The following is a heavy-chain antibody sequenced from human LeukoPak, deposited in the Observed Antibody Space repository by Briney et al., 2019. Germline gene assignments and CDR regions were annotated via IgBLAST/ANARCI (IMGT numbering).Heavy chain of an antibody. D-gene: IGHD3-22*01. V-gene: IGHV3-7*01. CDR3: ARDRYSDTSRVGFDY. J-gene: IGHJ4*02. Sequence: PAGSLRLSCAASGVTFSTYWMTWVRQAPGKGLEWVANINYDGRKKDYVDSVKGRFTISRDNAGSSIYLQMNSLRVDDTAVYYCARDRYSDTSRVGFDYWGQGILVTVSS. CDR1: GVTFSTYW. CDR2: INYDGRKK.